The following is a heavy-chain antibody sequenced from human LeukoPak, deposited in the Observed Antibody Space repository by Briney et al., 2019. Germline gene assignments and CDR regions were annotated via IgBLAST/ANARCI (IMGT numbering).Heavy chain of an antibody. Sequence: KPGASVKVSCKTSGYTFTSYYIHWVRQAPGQGLEWLGIINPSGGSTTYAQKFQGRVTMTTDTSTSTVYMELTSLRADDTAVYYCARSSAYYNEADIWGQGTMVTVSS. CDR3: ARSSAYYNEADI. D-gene: IGHD3-9*01. CDR1: GYTFTSYY. V-gene: IGHV1-46*01. J-gene: IGHJ3*02. CDR2: INPSGGST.